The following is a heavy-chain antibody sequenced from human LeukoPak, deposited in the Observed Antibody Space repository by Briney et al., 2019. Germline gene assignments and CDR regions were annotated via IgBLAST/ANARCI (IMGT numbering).Heavy chain of an antibody. CDR2: ISWDGGST. CDR3: AKEWEPSGYYYYYMDV. Sequence: GGSLRLSXAASGFTFDDYAMHWVRQAPGKGLEWVSLISWDGGSTYYADSVKGRFTISRDNSKNSLYLQMNSLRAEDTALYYCAKEWEPSGYYYYYMDVWGKGATVTVSS. D-gene: IGHD1-26*01. V-gene: IGHV3-43D*03. CDR1: GFTFDDYA. J-gene: IGHJ6*03.